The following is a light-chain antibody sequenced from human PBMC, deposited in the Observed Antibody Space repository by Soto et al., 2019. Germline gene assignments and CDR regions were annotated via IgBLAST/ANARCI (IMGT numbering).Light chain of an antibody. V-gene: IGKV3-20*01. J-gene: IGKJ5*01. CDR3: QQYGSSPIT. Sequence: EIVLTQSPGTLSLSPGEKATLSCRASQSVSRSYLAWYQQKPGQAPRLLIYGASSRATGIPDRFSGSGSGTDFTLTISRLEPEDFAVYYCQQYGSSPITFGQVTRLAN. CDR2: GAS. CDR1: QSVSRSY.